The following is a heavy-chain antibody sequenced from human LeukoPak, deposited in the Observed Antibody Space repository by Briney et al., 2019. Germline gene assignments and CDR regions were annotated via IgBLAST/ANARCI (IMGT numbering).Heavy chain of an antibody. CDR1: GFTFSIYA. V-gene: IGHV3-23*01. D-gene: IGHD4-23*01. CDR3: AKGLGTISLVTPLGY. J-gene: IGHJ4*02. Sequence: GGSLRLSCAASGFTFSIYAMNWVRQAPGKGLEWVSVISANAGGTYYADSAKGRFAISRDNSKNTLYLQMDSLRAEDTAVYYCAKGLGTISLVTPLGYWGQGTLVTVSS. CDR2: ISANAGGT.